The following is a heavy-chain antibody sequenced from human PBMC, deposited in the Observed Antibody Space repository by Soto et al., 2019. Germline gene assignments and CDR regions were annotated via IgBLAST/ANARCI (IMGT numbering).Heavy chain of an antibody. V-gene: IGHV4-39*07. CDR1: GASISTTAYY. Sequence: PSETLSLTCTVSGASISTTAYYWGWIRQSPGKGLEWIGSLFYNVITFYNPSLRSRVTISVDTSKNQFSLKLSSVTAADTAVYYCARGVFHDYGDYAEDYWGQGTLVTVSS. J-gene: IGHJ4*02. D-gene: IGHD4-17*01. CDR3: ARGVFHDYGDYAEDY. CDR2: LFYNVIT.